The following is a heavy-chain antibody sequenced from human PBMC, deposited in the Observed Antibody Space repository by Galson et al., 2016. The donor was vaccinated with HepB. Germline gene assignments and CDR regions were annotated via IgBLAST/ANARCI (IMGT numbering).Heavy chain of an antibody. CDR3: ARGTLIDTVGYLGNFDY. D-gene: IGHD1-26*01. CDR2: INPSSGRT. CDR1: GYIFTDFY. V-gene: IGHV1-46*03. J-gene: IGHJ4*02. Sequence: SVKVSCKASGYIFTDFYMHWVRQAPGQGLEYMGIINPSSGRTICAQKFQGRFTMTSDTSTRTVYMDLSSLRSDDTAVYYCARGTLIDTVGYLGNFDYWGQGALVTVSS.